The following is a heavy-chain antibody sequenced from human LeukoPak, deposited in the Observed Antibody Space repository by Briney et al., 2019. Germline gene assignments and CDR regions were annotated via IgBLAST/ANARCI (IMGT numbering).Heavy chain of an antibody. CDR2: IYYIGNT. CDR3: TRHLAGTTWFDL. V-gene: IGHV4-39*01. J-gene: IGHJ5*02. CDR1: GGAISSSGYS. D-gene: IGHD1-7*01. Sequence: SETLSLTCNVSGGAISSSGYSYDWIRQPPGKGLEWIRNIYYIGNTRYNLSPKTRVTMSIDTSKNQFSLRLSSVTAADTAVYYCTRHLAGTTWFDLWGQGIMVTVTS.